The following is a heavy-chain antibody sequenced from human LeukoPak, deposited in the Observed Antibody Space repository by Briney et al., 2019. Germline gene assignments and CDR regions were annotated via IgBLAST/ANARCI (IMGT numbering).Heavy chain of an antibody. J-gene: IGHJ4*02. V-gene: IGHV3-11*04. D-gene: IGHD2-2*01. CDR2: ISSSGSTI. CDR1: GFTFSDYY. Sequence: GGSLRLSCAASGFTFSDYYMSWIRQAPGKGLEWVSYISSSGSTIYYADSVKGRFTISRDNAKNSLYLQMNSLRAEDTAVYYCARTAVVVPAAIHYWGQGTLVTVSS. CDR3: ARTAVVVPAAIHY.